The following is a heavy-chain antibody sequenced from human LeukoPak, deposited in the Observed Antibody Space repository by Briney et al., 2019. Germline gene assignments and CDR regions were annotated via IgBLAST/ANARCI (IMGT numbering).Heavy chain of an antibody. J-gene: IGHJ4*02. V-gene: IGHV5-51*01. CDR1: EYSFTTYR. D-gene: IGHD3-16*01. Sequence: GESLKISCKGSEYSFTTYRIAWVRQMPGKGLEWMGIIHPGDSETRYSPSFQGQVTISADKSISTAYLQWSSLKASDTAMYYCARRHYGYDYWGQGTLVTVSS. CDR3: ARRHYGYDY. CDR2: IHPGDSET.